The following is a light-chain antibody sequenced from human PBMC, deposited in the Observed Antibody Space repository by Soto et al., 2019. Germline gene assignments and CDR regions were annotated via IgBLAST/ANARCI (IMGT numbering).Light chain of an antibody. Sequence: AIQMTQSPSSLSASVGDGVAISCRASQDVSNTLAWYQQKPGEAPKLLIFAASNLQSGVPSRFSGSGSVTDFTLAITGLQPEDFATYYCLQYDNFSWTFGQGTKVDI. CDR1: QDVSNT. V-gene: IGKV1-6*01. CDR3: LQYDNFSWT. J-gene: IGKJ1*01. CDR2: AAS.